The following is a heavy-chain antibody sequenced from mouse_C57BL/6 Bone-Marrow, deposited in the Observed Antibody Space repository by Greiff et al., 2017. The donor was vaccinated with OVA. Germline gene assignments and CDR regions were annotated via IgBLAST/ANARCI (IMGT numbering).Heavy chain of an antibody. D-gene: IGHD2-12*01. CDR3: ARYHSANYYAMDY. V-gene: IGHV1-55*01. CDR1: GYTFTSYW. CDR2: IYPGSGST. Sequence: QVQLQQPGAELVKPGASVKMSCKASGYTFTSYWITWVKQRPGQGLEWIGDIYPGSGSTNYNEKFKSKATLTVDTSSSTAYMQLSSLTSEDSAVYYCARYHSANYYAMDYWGQGTSVTVSS. J-gene: IGHJ4*01.